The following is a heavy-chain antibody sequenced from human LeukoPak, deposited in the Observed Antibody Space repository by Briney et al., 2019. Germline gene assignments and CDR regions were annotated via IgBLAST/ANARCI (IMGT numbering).Heavy chain of an antibody. J-gene: IGHJ4*02. V-gene: IGHV3-33*01. CDR2: IWYDGSKK. CDR3: ARDAYDSNGYYYSLY. D-gene: IGHD3-22*01. CDR1: GFTFGSYG. Sequence: GGSLRLSCAASGFTFGSYGMHWVRQAPGKGLEWVAVIWYDGSKKYYAGSVKGRFTISRDNSKNTLYLQMNSLRAEDTAVYYCARDAYDSNGYYYSLYWGQGTLVTVSS.